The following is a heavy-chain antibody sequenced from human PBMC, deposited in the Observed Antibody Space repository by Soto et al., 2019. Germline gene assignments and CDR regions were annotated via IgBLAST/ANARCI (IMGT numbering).Heavy chain of an antibody. J-gene: IGHJ4*02. CDR1: GGSFSGYY. D-gene: IGHD2-15*01. CDR2: INHSGST. CDR3: AREGYCSGGSCYSRTLDY. Sequence: SETLSLTCAVYGGSFSGYYLSWIRQLPGKGLECIGEINHSGSTNYNPSLKSRVTISVDTSKNQFSLKLSSVTAADTAVYYCAREGYCSGGSCYSRTLDYWGQGTLVTVYS. V-gene: IGHV4-34*01.